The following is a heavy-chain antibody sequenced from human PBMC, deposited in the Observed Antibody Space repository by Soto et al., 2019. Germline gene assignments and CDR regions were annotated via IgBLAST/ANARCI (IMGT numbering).Heavy chain of an antibody. CDR1: GFTFSSYA. J-gene: IGHJ4*02. Sequence: EVQLLESGGGLVQPGGSLRLSCAASGFTFSSYAMSWVRQAPGKGLEWVSAISGSGGSTYYADSVKGRFTISRDNSKNTLYLQMNRLRAEDTAVYYCAKVVVIEYYFDYWGQGTLVTVSS. CDR3: AKVVVIEYYFDY. V-gene: IGHV3-23*01. D-gene: IGHD3-22*01. CDR2: ISGSGGST.